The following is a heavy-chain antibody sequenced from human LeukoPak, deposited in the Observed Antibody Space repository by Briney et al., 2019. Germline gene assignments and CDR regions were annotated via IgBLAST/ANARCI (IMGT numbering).Heavy chain of an antibody. D-gene: IGHD6-13*01. CDR3: ARERPPGDSSNWFLEGYFDI. CDR1: VGTFSRYA. CDR2: IIPIFGTA. Sequence: SVKVSCKASVGTFSRYAITWVRQAPGQGLEWMGRIIPIFGTANYAQKFPGRVTITTDESTRTAYMELSTLRSDDTAVYYCARERPPGDSSNWFLEGYFDIWGQGTLVTVSS. J-gene: IGHJ4*02. V-gene: IGHV1-69*05.